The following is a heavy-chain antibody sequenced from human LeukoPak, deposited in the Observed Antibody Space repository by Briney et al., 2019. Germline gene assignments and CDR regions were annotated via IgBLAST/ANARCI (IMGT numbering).Heavy chain of an antibody. CDR3: AKDKSDCSSTSCYWYYFDY. J-gene: IGHJ4*02. V-gene: IGHV3-23*01. CDR2: ISGSGGST. Sequence: PGGSLRLSCAASGFTFDDYVMHWVRQAPGKGLEWVSAISGSGGSTYYADSVKGRFTISRDNSKNTLYLQMNSLRAEDTAVYYCAKDKSDCSSTSCYWYYFDYWGQGTLVTVSS. CDR1: GFTFDDYV. D-gene: IGHD2-2*01.